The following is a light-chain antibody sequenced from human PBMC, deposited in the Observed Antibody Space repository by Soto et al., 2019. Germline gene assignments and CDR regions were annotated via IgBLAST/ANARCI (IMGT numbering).Light chain of an antibody. J-gene: IGKJ1*01. CDR1: QSVSSSY. V-gene: IGKV3-20*01. CDR2: GAS. Sequence: EIVFTQSPGTPSFSPLERAPLSCRASQSVSSSYLAWYQQKPGQAPRLLIYGASSRATGIPDRFSGSGSGTDFTLTISRLEPEDFAVYYCQQYGSSSWTFGQGTKV. CDR3: QQYGSSSWT.